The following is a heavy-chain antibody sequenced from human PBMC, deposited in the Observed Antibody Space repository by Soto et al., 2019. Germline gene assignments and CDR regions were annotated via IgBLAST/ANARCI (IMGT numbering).Heavy chain of an antibody. D-gene: IGHD6-13*01. J-gene: IGHJ4*02. Sequence: LSQTLSLTCAISGDSVSSNIAAWNWVRQSPSRGLEWLGRTKYRSKWYTDYATSVKSRISINPDTSKNQVSLQLNSVTPEDTAVYYCAREGSSTWTYYFEVCGQGILVTVSS. CDR1: GDSVSSNIAA. V-gene: IGHV6-1*01. CDR3: AREGSSTWTYYFEV. CDR2: TKYRSKWYT.